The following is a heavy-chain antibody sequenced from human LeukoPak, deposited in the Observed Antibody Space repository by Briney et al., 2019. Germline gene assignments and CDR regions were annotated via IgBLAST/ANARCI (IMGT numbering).Heavy chain of an antibody. CDR3: ANDLGWIQLNLG. Sequence: GRSLRLSCAASGFIFSSYAMHWVRQAPGKGLEWVAVISYDGSNKYYADSVKGRFTISRDNSKNTLYLQMNSLRVEDTAVYYCANDLGWIQLNLGRGQGTLVTVSS. D-gene: IGHD5-18*01. CDR1: GFIFSSYA. CDR2: ISYDGSNK. J-gene: IGHJ4*02. V-gene: IGHV3-30*04.